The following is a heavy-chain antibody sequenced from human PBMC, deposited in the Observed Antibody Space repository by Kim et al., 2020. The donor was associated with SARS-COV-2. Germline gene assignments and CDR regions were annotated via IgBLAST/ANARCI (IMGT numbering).Heavy chain of an antibody. CDR1: GFTFSSYW. J-gene: IGHJ3*02. CDR2: IKQDGSEK. Sequence: GGSLRLSCAASGFTFSSYWMSWVRQAPGKGLEWVANIKQDGSEKYYVDSVKGRFTISRDNAKNSLYLQMNSLRAEDTAVYYCARDRSYCDRSGNRGDAFVICGQGTMGTVSS. V-gene: IGHV3-7*01. D-gene: IGHD3-22*01. CDR3: ARDRSYCDRSGNRGDAFVI.